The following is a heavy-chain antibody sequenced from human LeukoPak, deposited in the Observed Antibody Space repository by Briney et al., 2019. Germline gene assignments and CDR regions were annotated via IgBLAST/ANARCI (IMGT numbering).Heavy chain of an antibody. Sequence: GGSLRLSCAASGSTFSSYAMSWVRQAPGKGLEWVSAISGSGGSTYYADSVKGRFTISRDNSKNTLYLQMNSLRAEDTAVYYCAKGTSGWYLGYYFDYWGQGTLVTVSS. CDR2: ISGSGGST. V-gene: IGHV3-23*01. J-gene: IGHJ4*02. D-gene: IGHD6-19*01. CDR1: GSTFSSYA. CDR3: AKGTSGWYLGYYFDY.